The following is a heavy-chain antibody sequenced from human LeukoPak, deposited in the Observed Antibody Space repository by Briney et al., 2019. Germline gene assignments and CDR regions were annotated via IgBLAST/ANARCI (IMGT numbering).Heavy chain of an antibody. CDR1: GFTFDDYG. CDR2: INWNGGST. V-gene: IGHV3-20*04. CDR3: ARNRVVVTANPGIYYYYGMDV. D-gene: IGHD2-21*02. Sequence: GGSLRLSCAASGFTFDDYGMSWVRQAPGKGLEWVSGINWNGGSTGYADSVKGRFTISRDNAKNSLYLQMNSLRAEDTAAYYCARNRVVVTANPGIYYYYGMDVWGQGTTVTVSS. J-gene: IGHJ6*02.